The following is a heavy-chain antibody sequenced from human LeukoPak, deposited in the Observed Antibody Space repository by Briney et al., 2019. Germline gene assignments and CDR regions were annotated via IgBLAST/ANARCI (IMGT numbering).Heavy chain of an antibody. V-gene: IGHV1-2*02. CDR3: ARVVAATGTNWFDP. CDR2: INPNSGDT. D-gene: IGHD6-13*01. Sequence: ASVKLSCKASGYTFTSYYIHWVRQAPGQGLEWMGWINPNSGDTNSAQKFQGRVTMTRDTSISTAYMELSRLRSDDTALYYCARVVAATGTNWFDPWGQGTLVTVSS. J-gene: IGHJ5*02. CDR1: GYTFTSYY.